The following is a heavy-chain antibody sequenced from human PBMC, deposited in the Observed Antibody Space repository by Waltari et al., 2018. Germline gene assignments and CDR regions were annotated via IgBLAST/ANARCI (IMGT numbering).Heavy chain of an antibody. CDR1: GGSISSYY. J-gene: IGHJ3*02. V-gene: IGHV4-59*01. Sequence: QVQLQESGPGLVKPSETLSLTYTVSGGSISSYYWSWIRQPPGKGLEWIGYIYYSGSTNDNPSLKSRVTISVDTSKNQFSLKLSSVTAADTAVYYCARVPPVDAFDIWGQGTMVTVSS. CDR3: ARVPPVDAFDI. CDR2: IYYSGST.